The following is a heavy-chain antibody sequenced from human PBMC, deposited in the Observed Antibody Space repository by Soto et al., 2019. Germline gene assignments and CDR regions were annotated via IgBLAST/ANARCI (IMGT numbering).Heavy chain of an antibody. CDR1: GFSFGSYA. CDR2: ISGRGGRA. V-gene: IGHV3-23*01. D-gene: IGHD6-19*01. CDR3: AKDRSQGAVAGTSDFDY. Sequence: SLRLSWSASGFSFGSYALNWVRQAPGKGLEWVSTISGRGGRAYYADSVKGRFTISRDNSKNALYLQLDSLRAEDTAVYYCAKDRSQGAVAGTSDFDYWGQGTLVTVSS. J-gene: IGHJ4*02.